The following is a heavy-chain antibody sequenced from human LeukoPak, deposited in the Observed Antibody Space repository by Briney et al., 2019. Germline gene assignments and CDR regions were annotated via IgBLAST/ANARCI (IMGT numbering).Heavy chain of an antibody. Sequence: GGSLRLSCAASGFTFSSYAMHWVRQAPGKGLEWVAVISYDGSNKYYADSVKGRFTISRDNSKNTLYLQMNSLVAEDMAVYYCAREMAMWLVLPTYAFEVWGQGTMVTVAS. J-gene: IGHJ3*01. D-gene: IGHD6-19*01. V-gene: IGHV3-30*04. CDR2: ISYDGSNK. CDR1: GFTFSSYA. CDR3: AREMAMWLVLPTYAFEV.